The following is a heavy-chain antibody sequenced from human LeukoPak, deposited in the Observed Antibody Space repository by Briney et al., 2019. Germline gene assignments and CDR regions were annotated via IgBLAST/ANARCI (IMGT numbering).Heavy chain of an antibody. CDR3: ASVFYDILTGYYPRENDAFDI. J-gene: IGHJ3*02. D-gene: IGHD3-9*01. CDR1: GFTVSSNY. CDR2: IYSGGST. Sequence: GGSLRLSCAASGFTVSSNYMSWVHQAPGKGLEWVSVIYSGGSTYYADSVKGRFTISRDNSKNTLYLQMNSLRAEDTAVYYCASVFYDILTGYYPRENDAFDIWGQGTMVTVSS. V-gene: IGHV3-53*01.